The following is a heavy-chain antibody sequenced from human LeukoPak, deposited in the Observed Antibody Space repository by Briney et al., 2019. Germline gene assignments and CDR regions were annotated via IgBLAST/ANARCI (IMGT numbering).Heavy chain of an antibody. D-gene: IGHD2-2*01. CDR2: IYYSGST. CDR1: GGSISSSSYY. J-gene: IGHJ6*03. V-gene: IGHV4-39*07. CDR3: ARDKDCSSTSCSPSDYYYMDV. Sequence: SETLSLTCTVSGGSISSSSYYWGWIRQPPGKGLEWIGSIYYSGSTNYNPSLKSRVTISVDRSKNQFSLKLSSVTAADTAVYYCARDKDCSSTSCSPSDYYYMDVWGKGTTVTVSS.